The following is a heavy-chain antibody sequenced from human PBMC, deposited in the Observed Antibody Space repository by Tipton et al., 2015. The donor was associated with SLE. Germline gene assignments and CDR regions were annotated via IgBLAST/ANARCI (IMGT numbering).Heavy chain of an antibody. Sequence: QSGPEVKKPGSSVKVSCKASGGTFSSYAISWVRQAPGQGLEWMGGIIPIFGTANYAQKFQGRVTMTTDTSTSTAYMELRSLRSDDTALYYCAREGGWYSNYYYYYMDVWGKGTTVTVSS. J-gene: IGHJ6*03. CDR2: IIPIFGTA. D-gene: IGHD6-19*01. V-gene: IGHV1-69*05. CDR1: GGTFSSYA. CDR3: AREGGWYSNYYYYYMDV.